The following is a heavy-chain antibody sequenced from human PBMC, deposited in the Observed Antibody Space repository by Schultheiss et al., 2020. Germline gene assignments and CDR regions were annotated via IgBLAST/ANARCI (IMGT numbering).Heavy chain of an antibody. CDR3: ARDRDYYGSGSYYFDY. CDR2: ISYDGSNK. J-gene: IGHJ4*02. V-gene: IGHV3-30-3*01. D-gene: IGHD3-10*01. CDR1: GFTFGSYA. Sequence: GGSLRLSCAASGFTFGSYAMHWVRQAPGKGLEWVAVISYDGSNKYYADSVKGRFTISRDNSKNTLYLQMNNLRPEATALYYCARDRDYYGSGSYYFDYWGQGTLVTVSS.